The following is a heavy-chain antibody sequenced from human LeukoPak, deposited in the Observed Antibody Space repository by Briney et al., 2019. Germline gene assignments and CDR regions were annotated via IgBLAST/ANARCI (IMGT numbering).Heavy chain of an antibody. CDR3: ARTLIEYSVSSCYFDY. Sequence: GGSLRLSCAASGFTFSSYGMHWVRQAPGKGLEWVAVISYDGSNKYYADSVKGRFTISRDNSKNTLYLQMNSLRAEDTAVYYCARTLIEYSVSSCYFDYWGQGTLVTVSS. CDR2: ISYDGSNK. V-gene: IGHV3-30*19. D-gene: IGHD6-6*01. J-gene: IGHJ4*02. CDR1: GFTFSSYG.